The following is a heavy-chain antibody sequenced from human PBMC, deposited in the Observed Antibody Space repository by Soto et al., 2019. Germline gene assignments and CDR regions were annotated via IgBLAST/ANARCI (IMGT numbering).Heavy chain of an antibody. D-gene: IGHD5-18*01. J-gene: IGHJ4*02. Sequence: SETLSLTCTVSGGSISSSSYYWGWIRQPPGKGLEWIGSIYYSGSTYYNPSLKSRVTISVDTSKNQFSLKLSSVTAADTAVYYCARLHLDGYSYGYFDYWGQGTLVTVPS. CDR2: IYYSGST. V-gene: IGHV4-39*01. CDR3: ARLHLDGYSYGYFDY. CDR1: GGSISSSSYY.